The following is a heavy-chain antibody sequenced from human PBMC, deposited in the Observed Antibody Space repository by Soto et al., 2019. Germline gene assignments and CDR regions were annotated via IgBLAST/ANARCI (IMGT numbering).Heavy chain of an antibody. CDR2: IIPIFGTA. D-gene: IGHD2-15*01. CDR3: AREAPVAATLIYFDY. Sequence: GASVKVSCKASGGTFSSYAISWVRQAPGQGLEWMGGIIPIFGTANYAQKFQGRVTITADESTSTAYMELSSLRSEDTAVYYCAREAPVAATLIYFDYWGQGTLVTVSS. V-gene: IGHV1-69*13. J-gene: IGHJ4*02. CDR1: GGTFSSYA.